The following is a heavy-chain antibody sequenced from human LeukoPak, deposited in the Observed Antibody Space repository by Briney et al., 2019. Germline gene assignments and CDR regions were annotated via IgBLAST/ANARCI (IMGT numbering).Heavy chain of an antibody. CDR3: ARWLQYSYYYYMDV. J-gene: IGHJ6*03. Sequence: GASVKLSCKASGYAFTGHYMHCVRQAPGQALEWMGWINPNSGGTNYAQKFQGRVTMTRDTSISTAYMELSKLRSDDTAVYYCARWLQYSYYYYMDVWGKGTTVTVSS. D-gene: IGHD5-24*01. CDR2: INPNSGGT. V-gene: IGHV1-2*02. CDR1: GYAFTGHY.